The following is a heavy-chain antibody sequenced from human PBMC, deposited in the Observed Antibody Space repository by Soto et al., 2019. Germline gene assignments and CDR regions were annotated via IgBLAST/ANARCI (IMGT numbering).Heavy chain of an antibody. J-gene: IGHJ4*02. CDR3: AKDQGGYDYGYDY. V-gene: IGHV3-23*01. Sequence: EVQLLESGGGLVQPGGSLRLSCAASGFTFSSYAMSWVRQAPGKGLEWVSAISGSGGSTYYADSVKGRFTISRDNSKNTRYLQMNSLRAEDTAVYYCAKDQGGYDYGYDYWGQGTLVTVSS. CDR2: ISGSGGST. CDR1: GFTFSSYA. D-gene: IGHD5-12*01.